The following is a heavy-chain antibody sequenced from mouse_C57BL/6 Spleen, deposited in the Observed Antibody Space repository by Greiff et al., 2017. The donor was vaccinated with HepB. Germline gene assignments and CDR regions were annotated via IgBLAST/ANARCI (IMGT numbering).Heavy chain of an antibody. CDR3: ARRHYYGSSYDAMDY. J-gene: IGHJ4*01. Sequence: EVKLVESGGGLVKPGGSLKLSCAASGFTFSDYGMHWVRQAPEKGLEWVAYISSGSSTIYYADTVKGRFTISRDNAKNTLFLQMTSLRSEDTAMYYWARRHYYGSSYDAMDYWGQGTSVTVAS. CDR2: ISSGSSTI. D-gene: IGHD1-1*01. CDR1: GFTFSDYG. V-gene: IGHV5-17*01.